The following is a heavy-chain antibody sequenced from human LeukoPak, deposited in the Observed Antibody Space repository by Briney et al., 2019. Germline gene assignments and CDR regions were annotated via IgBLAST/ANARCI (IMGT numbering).Heavy chain of an antibody. CDR1: GFTFDYYA. J-gene: IGHJ4*02. CDR3: VRDRGTYRPIDY. V-gene: IGHV3-9*03. CDR2: ISWNSGSI. Sequence: GGSLRLPCAASGFTFDYYAMHRVRQAPGKGLEWVSGISWNSGSIGYADSVKGRFTISRDNAKNSLYLQMNSLRAEDMAIYYCVRDRGTYRPIDYWGQGTLVTVSS. D-gene: IGHD1-26*01.